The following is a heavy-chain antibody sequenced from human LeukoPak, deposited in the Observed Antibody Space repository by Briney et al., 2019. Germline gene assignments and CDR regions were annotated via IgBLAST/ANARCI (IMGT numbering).Heavy chain of an antibody. CDR2: IRGGGADI. CDR1: AFTVSSNY. D-gene: IGHD3-10*01. Sequence: PGGSLRLSCATSAFTVSSNYMSWSGQAPGKGLEWVSSIRGGGADIYYADSVKGRFTISRDNSKNTMYLQMNSLRAEDTAVYYCAKRSATGSYYQQIFDYWGQGTLVTVSS. V-gene: IGHV3-23*01. CDR3: AKRSATGSYYQQIFDY. J-gene: IGHJ4*02.